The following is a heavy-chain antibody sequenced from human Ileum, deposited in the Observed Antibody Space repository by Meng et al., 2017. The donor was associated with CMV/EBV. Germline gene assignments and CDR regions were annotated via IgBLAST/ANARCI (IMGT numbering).Heavy chain of an antibody. Sequence: SVKVSCKISGGTFSSYSLSWVRQAPGQGLEWMGGIIPMFGIVNYSERFEGRVTITADDSSSTTYMEMSSLRSEDTALYYCASRRGLEGFCTSTTCYGGSGMDVWGLGTTVTGAS. V-gene: IGHV1-69*13. J-gene: IGHJ6*02. CDR1: GGTFSSYS. CDR3: ASRRGLEGFCTSTTCYGGSGMDV. D-gene: IGHD2-2*01. CDR2: IIPMFGIV.